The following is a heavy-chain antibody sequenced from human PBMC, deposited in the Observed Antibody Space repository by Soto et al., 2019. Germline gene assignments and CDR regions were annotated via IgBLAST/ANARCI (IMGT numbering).Heavy chain of an antibody. V-gene: IGHV4-31*03. CDR3: ARDNKQLAQFDY. Sequence: SETLSLTCTVSGGSISSGGYYWSWIRQHPGKGLEWIGYIYYSGSTYYNPSLKSRVTISVDTSKNQFSLKLSSVTAADTAVYYCARDNKQLAQFDYWGQGTLVTVSS. J-gene: IGHJ4*02. CDR2: IYYSGST. CDR1: GGSISSGGYY. D-gene: IGHD6-13*01.